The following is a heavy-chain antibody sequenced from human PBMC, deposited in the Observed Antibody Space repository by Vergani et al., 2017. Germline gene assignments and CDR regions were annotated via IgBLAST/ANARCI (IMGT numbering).Heavy chain of an antibody. V-gene: IGHV1-69*01. CDR2: IIPIFGTA. D-gene: IGHD3-22*01. J-gene: IGHJ4*02. CDR1: GGTFSSYA. CDR3: AMTDYYDSSGYSRYLFDY. Sequence: QVQLVQSGAEVKKPGSSVKVSCKASGGTFSSYAISWVRQAPGQGLELMGGIIPIFGTANYAQKFQGRVTITADESTSTAYMELSSLRSEDTAVYYCAMTDYYDSSGYSRYLFDYWGQGTLVTVSS.